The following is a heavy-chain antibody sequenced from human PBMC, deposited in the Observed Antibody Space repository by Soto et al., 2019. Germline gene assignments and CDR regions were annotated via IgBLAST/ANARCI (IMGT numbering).Heavy chain of an antibody. CDR1: GGSISSSSYY. CDR2: IYYSGIT. Sequence: SETLSLTCTVSGGSISSSSYYWGWSRQPPGKGLEWIGSIYYSGITYYNPSLKSRVTISVDTSKNQFSLKLSSVTAADTAVYYCARMYYDFWSGYYRYFDYWGQGTLVTVSS. D-gene: IGHD3-3*01. V-gene: IGHV4-39*01. J-gene: IGHJ4*02. CDR3: ARMYYDFWSGYYRYFDY.